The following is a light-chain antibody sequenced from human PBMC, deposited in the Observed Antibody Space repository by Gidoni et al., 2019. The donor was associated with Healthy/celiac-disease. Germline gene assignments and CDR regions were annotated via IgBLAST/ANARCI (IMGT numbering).Light chain of an antibody. Sequence: QSVLTQPPSVSGAPGPRVTISSTGSGSNIGAGYDVHWYQPLPGTAPKLLIYGNSNRPSGVPDRFSGSKSGTSASLAITGLQAEDEADYYCQSYDSSLSGVVFGGGTKLTVL. CDR3: QSYDSSLSGVV. CDR1: GSNIGAGYD. CDR2: GNS. V-gene: IGLV1-40*01. J-gene: IGLJ2*01.